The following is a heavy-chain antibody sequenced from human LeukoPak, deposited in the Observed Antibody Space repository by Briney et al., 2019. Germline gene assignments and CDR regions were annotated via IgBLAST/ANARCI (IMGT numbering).Heavy chain of an antibody. CDR3: AKGGSKAVAGNKDY. D-gene: IGHD6-19*01. V-gene: IGHV3-23*01. Sequence: PGGSLRLSCVPSGFTFTTYAMNWVRQAPGKGLEWVSAISGSGGSTYYADSVKGRFTISRDNSKNTLYLQMNSLRAEDTAVYYCAKGGSKAVAGNKDYWGQGTLVTVSS. J-gene: IGHJ4*02. CDR1: GFTFTTYA. CDR2: ISGSGGST.